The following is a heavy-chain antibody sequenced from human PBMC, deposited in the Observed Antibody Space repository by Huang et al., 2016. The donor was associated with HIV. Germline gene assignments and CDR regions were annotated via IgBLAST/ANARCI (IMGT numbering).Heavy chain of an antibody. CDR2: TSYDGSDH. J-gene: IGHJ4*02. CDR1: GFTFSTYA. V-gene: IGHV3-30*04. D-gene: IGHD3-10*01. CDR3: ARDRGGSYGVYFDY. Sequence: QVQLVESGGGVAQPGRSLRLSCVASGFTFSTYAMPWVRQAPGKGLEWGAFTSYDGSDHYSAASVERRFTISRDNSKNTLYLQMNSLRVEDTALYYCARDRGGSYGVYFDYWGQATLVTVSS.